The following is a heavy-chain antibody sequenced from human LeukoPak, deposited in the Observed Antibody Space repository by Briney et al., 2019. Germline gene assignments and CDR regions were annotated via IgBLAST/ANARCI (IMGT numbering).Heavy chain of an antibody. CDR3: AREVGATDAFDI. Sequence: TGGSLRLSCAASGFTFSSYWMHWVRQAPGKGLEWVSAISGSGGSTYYADSVKGRFTISRDNSKNTLYLQMNSLRAEDTAVYYCAREVGATDAFDIWGQGTMVTVSS. V-gene: IGHV3-23*01. CDR1: GFTFSSYW. CDR2: ISGSGGST. D-gene: IGHD1-26*01. J-gene: IGHJ3*02.